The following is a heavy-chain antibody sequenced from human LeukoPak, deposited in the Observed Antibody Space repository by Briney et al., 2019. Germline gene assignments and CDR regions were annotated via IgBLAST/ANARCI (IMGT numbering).Heavy chain of an antibody. D-gene: IGHD6-13*01. CDR2: ISSSGSTI. CDR3: ARDGISSSWSLTYYYYGMDV. CDR1: GFTFSSYE. V-gene: IGHV3-48*03. Sequence: GGSLRLSCAASGFTFSSYEMNWVRQAPGKGLEWVSYISSSGSTIYYADSVKGRFTISRDNAKNSLYLQMNSLRAEDTAVYYCARDGISSSWSLTYYYYGMDVWGQGTTVTVSS. J-gene: IGHJ6*02.